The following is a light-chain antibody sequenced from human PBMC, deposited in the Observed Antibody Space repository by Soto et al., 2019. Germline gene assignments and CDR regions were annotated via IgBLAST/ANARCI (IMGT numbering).Light chain of an antibody. Sequence: QSALTQPASVSGSPGQSIAISRTGTSIDVGAYNAVSWYQHHPGKAPKLMIYDVSNRPSGVSDRFSGCKSGNTASLTISGLRPEDEADYYCSSYTPSGTYVFGTGTKLTVL. CDR1: SIDVGAYNA. CDR2: DVS. CDR3: SSYTPSGTYV. J-gene: IGLJ1*01. V-gene: IGLV2-14*03.